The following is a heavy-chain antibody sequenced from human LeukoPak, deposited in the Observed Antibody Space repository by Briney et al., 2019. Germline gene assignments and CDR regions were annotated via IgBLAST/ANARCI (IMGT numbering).Heavy chain of an antibody. CDR2: FDPEDGET. V-gene: IGHV1-24*01. Sequence: ASVKVPCKVSGYTLIELSIHWVRQAPGKGLEWMGGFDPEDGETIYAQKFQGRVTMTEDTSTDTAYMELSSLRSEDTAVYYCATVARRYQLVDEYGAFDIWGQGTMVTVSS. D-gene: IGHD4/OR15-4a*01. CDR3: ATVARRYQLVDEYGAFDI. CDR1: GYTLIELS. J-gene: IGHJ3*02.